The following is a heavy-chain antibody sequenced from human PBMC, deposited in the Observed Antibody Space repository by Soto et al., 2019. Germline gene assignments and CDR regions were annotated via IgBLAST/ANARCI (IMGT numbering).Heavy chain of an antibody. V-gene: IGHV3-30*04. CDR3: ARDQHDVVVVVAATGAFDI. CDR1: GFTFSSYA. CDR2: ISYDGSNK. J-gene: IGHJ3*02. D-gene: IGHD2-15*01. Sequence: GGSLRLSCAASGFTFSSYAMHWVRQTPGKGLEWVAVISYDGSNKYYADSVKGRFTISRDNSKNTLYLQMNSLRAEDRAVYYGARDQHDVVVVVAATGAFDIWGQGTMVTVSS.